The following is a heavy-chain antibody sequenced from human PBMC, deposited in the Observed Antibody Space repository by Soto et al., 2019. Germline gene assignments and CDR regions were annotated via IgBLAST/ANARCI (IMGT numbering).Heavy chain of an antibody. D-gene: IGHD1-1*01. CDR3: PKVVYERTVNDALVI. J-gene: IGHJ3*02. CDR2: ITVDGGST. CDR1: GFTFNTFA. V-gene: IGHV3-23*01. Sequence: EAQLLESGGGLVQPGGSLRLSCAASGFTFNTFALTWVRQAPGKGLEWVSSITVDGGSTYYVDSVKGRFTVSRDNSKNSLYLHMDSLRAEDTAAYYCPKVVYERTVNDALVISGQGTMVTVSS.